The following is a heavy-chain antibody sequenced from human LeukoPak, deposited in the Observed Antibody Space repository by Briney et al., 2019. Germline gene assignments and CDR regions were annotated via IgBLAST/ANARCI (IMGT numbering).Heavy chain of an antibody. D-gene: IGHD2-15*01. CDR3: ARGYCSGGSCYTNFDY. CDR1: GYSFTSYW. CDR2: IYPGDSDT. V-gene: IGHV5-51*01. J-gene: IGHJ4*02. Sequence: GESLKISCKGSGYSFTSYWIGWVRQMPGKGLEWMGIIYPGDSDTRYSPSFQGQVTISADKSISTAYLQWSSLKASDPAMYYCARGYCSGGSCYTNFDYWGQGTLVTVSS.